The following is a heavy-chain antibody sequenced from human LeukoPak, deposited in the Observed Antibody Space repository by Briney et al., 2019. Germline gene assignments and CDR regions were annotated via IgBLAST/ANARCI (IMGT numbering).Heavy chain of an antibody. CDR2: ITSSYPTT. J-gene: IGHJ6*03. D-gene: IGHD3-10*01. CDR3: ARDLSRGRYMDV. CDR1: GFTFSTYS. V-gene: IGHV3-21*01. Sequence: GGSLRLSCAASGFTFSTYSMNWVRQPPGKGLEWVSSITSSYPTTYYADSVKGRFTVSRGDANNSLYLQMNSLRAEDTAVYYCARDLSRGRYMDVWGKGTTVTVSS.